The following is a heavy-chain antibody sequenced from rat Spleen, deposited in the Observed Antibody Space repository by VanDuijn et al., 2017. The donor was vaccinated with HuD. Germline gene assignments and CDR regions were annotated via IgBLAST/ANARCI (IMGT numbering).Heavy chain of an antibody. CDR2: INYDGSSI. D-gene: IGHD1-2*01. CDR1: GFTFSDFH. Sequence: EVQLVESGGGLVQPGRSMKLSCAASGFTFSDFHLAWVRQAPTKGLEWVASINYDGSSIYYRDSVKGRFTISRDNAKSTLYLQMDSLRSEDTATYYCARLGYSSYAVWFAYWGQGVMVTVSS. V-gene: IGHV5-7*01. J-gene: IGHJ2*01. CDR3: ARLGYSSYAVWFAY.